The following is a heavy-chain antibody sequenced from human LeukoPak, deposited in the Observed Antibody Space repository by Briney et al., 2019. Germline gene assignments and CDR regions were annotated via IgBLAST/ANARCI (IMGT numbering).Heavy chain of an antibody. CDR3: ARGRSGGAFDI. CDR1: GFTFSSYA. V-gene: IGHV3-30-3*01. D-gene: IGHD3-10*01. Sequence: GGSLRLSCAASGFTFSSYAMPWVRQAPGKGLEWVAVISYDGSNKYYADSVKGRFTISRDNSKNTLYLQMNSLRAEDTAVYYCARGRSGGAFDIWGQGTMVTVSS. CDR2: ISYDGSNK. J-gene: IGHJ3*02.